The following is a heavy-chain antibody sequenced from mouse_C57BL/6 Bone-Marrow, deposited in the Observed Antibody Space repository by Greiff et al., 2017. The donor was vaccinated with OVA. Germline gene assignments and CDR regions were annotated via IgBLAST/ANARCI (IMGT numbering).Heavy chain of an antibody. V-gene: IGHV10-3*01. CDR2: IRSKSSNYAT. CDR3: VRDSGGYYYCSSYYAMDY. Sequence: DAGGGLVQPKGSLKLTCAAPGFTFNTYAMHWVRQAPGKGLEWVARIRSKSSNYATYYAESVKDRFTISRDDSQSMLYLQMNNSKTEDTAMYYCVRDSGGYYYCSSYYAMDYWGQGTSVTVSS. CDR1: GFTFNTYA. J-gene: IGHJ4*01. D-gene: IGHD1-1*01.